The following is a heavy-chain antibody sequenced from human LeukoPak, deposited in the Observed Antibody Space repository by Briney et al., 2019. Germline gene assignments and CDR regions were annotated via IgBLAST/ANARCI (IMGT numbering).Heavy chain of an antibody. CDR3: AKGSPPSLWFGELLLEGPYFDY. CDR2: ISGSGGST. CDR1: GFTFSSYA. D-gene: IGHD3-10*01. V-gene: IGHV3-23*01. J-gene: IGHJ4*02. Sequence: PGGSLRLSCAASGFTFSSYAMSWVRQAPGKGLEWVSAISGSGGSTYYADSVKGRFTISRDNSKNTLYLQMNSLRAEDTAVYYCAKGSPPSLWFGELLLEGPYFDYWGQGTLVTVSS.